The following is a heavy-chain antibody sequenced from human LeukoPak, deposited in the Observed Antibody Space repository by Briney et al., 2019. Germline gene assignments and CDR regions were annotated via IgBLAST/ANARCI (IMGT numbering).Heavy chain of an antibody. J-gene: IGHJ3*02. CDR3: ARYLGRQSAFDI. V-gene: IGHV1-18*01. CDR1: GNTFTSYT. Sequence: ASVKVSCKAFGNTFTSYTISWVRQAPGQGLEWMGWISTYSGNTNYVQKLQGRVTMTTDISTSTAYMELRSLRSDDTAVYYCARYLGRQSAFDIWGQGTMVTVSS. D-gene: IGHD3-9*01. CDR2: ISTYSGNT.